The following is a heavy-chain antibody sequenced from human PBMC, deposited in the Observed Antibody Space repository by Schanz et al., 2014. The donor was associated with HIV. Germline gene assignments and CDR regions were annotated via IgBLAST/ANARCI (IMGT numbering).Heavy chain of an antibody. CDR1: GFTFNSYG. D-gene: IGHD3-22*01. V-gene: IGHV3-30*18. CDR3: AKDRNWYDSRYRGKGNYYYYYGMDV. J-gene: IGHJ6*02. Sequence: QVQLVESGGGVVQPGRSLRLSCAASGFTFNSYGMHWVRQAPGKGLEWVAVISYDGVNKYYADSVKGRFTISRDNSKNKLYLQFKRLRAEDTAVYYCAKDRNWYDSRYRGKGNYYYYYGMDVWGQGTTVTVSS. CDR2: ISYDGVNK.